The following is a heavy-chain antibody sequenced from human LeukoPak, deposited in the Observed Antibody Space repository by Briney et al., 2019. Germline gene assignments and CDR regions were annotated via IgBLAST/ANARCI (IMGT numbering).Heavy chain of an antibody. CDR3: ARDSTVTPRNYYLDY. CDR2: ISYDGSSK. V-gene: IGHV3-30-3*01. Sequence: GGSLRLSCAASGFTFSAYSMLWVRQAPGKGLEWVAVISYDGSSKYYADFVKGRFTISRDNSKNTLYLQMNSLRAEDTAVYYCARDSTVTPRNYYLDYWGQGALVTISS. J-gene: IGHJ4*02. CDR1: GFTFSAYS. D-gene: IGHD4-17*01.